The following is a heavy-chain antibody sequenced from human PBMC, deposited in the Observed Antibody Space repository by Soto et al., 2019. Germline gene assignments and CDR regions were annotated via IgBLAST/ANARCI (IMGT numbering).Heavy chain of an antibody. V-gene: IGHV4-31*03. Sequence: QVQLQESGPGLVKPSQTLSLTCTVSGGSISSGGYYWSWIRQHPGKDLERIGYIYYSGRTYYNPSLKSRVTISVDTSKNQFFLQLSSVTASYTSEDYCARDFKIWGQGTMVNDSS. CDR1: GGSISSGGYY. CDR2: IYYSGRT. CDR3: ARDFKI. J-gene: IGHJ3*02.